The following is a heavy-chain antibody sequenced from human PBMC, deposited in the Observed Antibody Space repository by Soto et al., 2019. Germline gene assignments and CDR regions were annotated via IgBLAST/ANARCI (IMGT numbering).Heavy chain of an antibody. Sequence: HPWGSLRLSCAASGFTFSSYAMGWVRQAPGKGLDWGSVISGSVGITYSADSVKGRFTISRDNSKNILYLQMNSLRAEQTAVYYCAKGIPDTGGYYYYSMDVWGQGTAVTVSS. J-gene: IGHJ6*02. V-gene: IGHV3-23*01. CDR1: GFTFSSYA. CDR3: AKGIPDTGGYYYYSMDV. D-gene: IGHD5-18*01. CDR2: ISGSVGIT.